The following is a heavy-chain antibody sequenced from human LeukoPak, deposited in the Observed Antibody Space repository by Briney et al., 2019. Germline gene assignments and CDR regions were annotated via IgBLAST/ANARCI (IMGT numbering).Heavy chain of an antibody. D-gene: IGHD4-23*01. CDR3: AVCGNSVGYFDY. Sequence: SDTLSLTCTVSGGSISSYYWSWIRPPPGKGQEWIGYISYSGSTNYNPSLKIGVTISVDTSKNQFSLKLSSVTAADTAVYYCAVCGNSVGYFDYWGQGTLVTVSS. CDR1: GGSISSYY. J-gene: IGHJ4*02. CDR2: ISYSGST. V-gene: IGHV4-59*07.